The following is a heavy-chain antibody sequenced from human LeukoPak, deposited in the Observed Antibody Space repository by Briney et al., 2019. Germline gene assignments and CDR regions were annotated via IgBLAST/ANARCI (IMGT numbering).Heavy chain of an antibody. V-gene: IGHV3-48*02. CDR3: ARGTWDGDRTFDI. Sequence: GGSLRLSCAASGFTFSSYSMNWVRQAPGKRLEWISYISGTSSIIYYTPSVKGRFTISRDNGKYPLYLQMNSLRDDDTAVYFCARGTWDGDRTFDIWGQGAMVTVSS. CDR1: GFTFSSYS. J-gene: IGHJ3*02. CDR2: ISGTSSII. D-gene: IGHD5-24*01.